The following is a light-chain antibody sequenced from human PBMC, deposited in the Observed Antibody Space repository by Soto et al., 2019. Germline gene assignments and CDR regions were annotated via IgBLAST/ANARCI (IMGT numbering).Light chain of an antibody. CDR2: KAS. J-gene: IGKJ1*01. CDR1: QRISTW. V-gene: IGKV1-5*03. CDR3: QQYNSYSS. Sequence: DIQMTQSPSTLSASVGDRVTITCRASQRISTWLAWYQQKPGKAPKLLIYKASTLESGVPSRFSGSGSGTEFTLIISSLQPDDFATYYFQQYNSYSSFGQGTKVEI.